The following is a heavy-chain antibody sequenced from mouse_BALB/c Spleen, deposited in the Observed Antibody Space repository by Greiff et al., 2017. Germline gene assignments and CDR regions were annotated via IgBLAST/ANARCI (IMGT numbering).Heavy chain of an antibody. CDR2: IYPGDGDT. CDR3: ARGGYDNYEWFAY. V-gene: IGHV1-80*01. CDR1: GYAFSSYW. D-gene: IGHD2-10*02. J-gene: IGHJ3*01. Sequence: QVQLQQSGAELVRPGSSVKISCKASGYAFSSYWMNWVKQRPGQGLEWIGQIYPGDGDTNYNGKFKGKATLTADKSSSTAYMQLSSLTSEDSAVYFCARGGYDNYEWFAYWGQGTLVTVSA.